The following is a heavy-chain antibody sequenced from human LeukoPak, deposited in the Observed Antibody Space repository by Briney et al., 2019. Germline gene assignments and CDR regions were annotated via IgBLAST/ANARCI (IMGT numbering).Heavy chain of an antibody. D-gene: IGHD3-3*01. CDR3: ARDFGDGATAFDY. J-gene: IGHJ4*02. V-gene: IGHV4-31*03. CDR1: GGTISSGGYY. Sequence: SQTLSLTCTVSGGTISSGGYYWSWIRQHPGKGLEWIGYIYYSGSTYYNPSLKSRLTISVDTSKNPFSLKLSSVAAADTAVYYCARDFGDGATAFDYWGQGTLVTVSS. CDR2: IYYSGST.